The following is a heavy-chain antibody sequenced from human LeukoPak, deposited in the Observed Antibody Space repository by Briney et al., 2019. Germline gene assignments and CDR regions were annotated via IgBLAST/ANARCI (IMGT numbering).Heavy chain of an antibody. CDR2: TVGSGPDT. Sequence: GGSLRLSCAASGFTFSSYSMNWVRQTPGKGLEWVSATVGSGPDTYHADSVKGRFTVSRDNSRNTLYLQMNSLRVEDTAVYYCTKAPLRSCTGAFCYPFDYWGQGTLVTVSS. D-gene: IGHD2-8*02. CDR3: TKAPLRSCTGAFCYPFDY. V-gene: IGHV3-23*01. J-gene: IGHJ4*02. CDR1: GFTFSSYS.